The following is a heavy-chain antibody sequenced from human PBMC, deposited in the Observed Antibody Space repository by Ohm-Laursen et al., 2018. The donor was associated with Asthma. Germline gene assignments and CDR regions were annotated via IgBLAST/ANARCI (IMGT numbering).Heavy chain of an antibody. CDR2: IYYSGST. Sequence: SETPSLTWTVSGGSVSSGSYYWSWIRQPPGKGLEWIGYIYYSGSTNYNPSLKSRVTISVDTSKNQFSLKLSSVTAADTAVYYCAVGDCSGGSCYSFDYWGQGTLVTVSS. D-gene: IGHD2-15*01. CDR1: GGSVSSGSYY. J-gene: IGHJ4*02. V-gene: IGHV4-61*01. CDR3: AVGDCSGGSCYSFDY.